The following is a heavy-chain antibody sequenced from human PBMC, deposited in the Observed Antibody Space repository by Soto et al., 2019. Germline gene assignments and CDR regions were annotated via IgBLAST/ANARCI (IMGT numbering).Heavy chain of an antibody. CDR3: AREIPDTTTSPWHLDY. CDR1: GYTFTSYD. V-gene: IGHV1-8*01. CDR2: MNPNSGNT. J-gene: IGHJ4*02. D-gene: IGHD2-2*01. Sequence: GASVKVSCKASGYTFTSYDINWVRQATGQGLEWMGWMNPNSGNTGYAQKFQGRVTMTRNTSISTAYMELSSLRSEDTAVYYCAREIPDTTTSPWHLDYWGQGTPVTVSS.